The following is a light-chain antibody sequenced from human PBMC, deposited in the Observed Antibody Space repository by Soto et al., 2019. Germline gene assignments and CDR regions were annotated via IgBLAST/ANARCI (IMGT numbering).Light chain of an antibody. V-gene: IGKV1-17*03. J-gene: IGKJ1*01. Sequence: DIQMTQSPSAMSASVGDRVNITCRASQGISNYLAWFQLKPGKVPKRLMYDASTLQSGVPSRFSGSGSGTEFTLTISSLQPEDFATYYCLRHDLYPWTFGQGTKVEFK. CDR2: DAS. CDR3: LRHDLYPWT. CDR1: QGISNY.